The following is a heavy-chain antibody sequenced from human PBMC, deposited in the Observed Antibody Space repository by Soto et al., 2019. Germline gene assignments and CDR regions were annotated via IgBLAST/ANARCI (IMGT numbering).Heavy chain of an antibody. D-gene: IGHD3-10*01. V-gene: IGHV4-34*01. J-gene: IGHJ6*03. CDR3: ARGPWRITMVRGSSGGGYYYYMDV. CDR1: GGSFSGYY. Sequence: SETLSLTCAVYGGSFSGYYWSWIRQPPGKGLEWIGEINHSGSTNYNPSLKSRVTISVDTSKNQFSLKLSFVTAADTAVYYCARGPWRITMVRGSSGGGYYYYMDVWGKGTTVTVSS. CDR2: INHSGST.